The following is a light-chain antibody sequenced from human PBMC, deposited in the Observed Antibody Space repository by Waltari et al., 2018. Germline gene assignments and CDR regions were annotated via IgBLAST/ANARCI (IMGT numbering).Light chain of an antibody. CDR2: QDVEHF. CDR1: KLGDKF. CDR3: QTWNRNTVV. Sequence: SYELIQPPSMSVSPGQTATITCSGDKLGDKFTNWYQQKAGRSPLLVIFQDVEHFRRPSGIPARFSGAKSVDTATLTISGIQTMDEADYYCQTWNRNTVVFGGGTKLTV. J-gene: IGLJ2*01. V-gene: IGLV3-1*01.